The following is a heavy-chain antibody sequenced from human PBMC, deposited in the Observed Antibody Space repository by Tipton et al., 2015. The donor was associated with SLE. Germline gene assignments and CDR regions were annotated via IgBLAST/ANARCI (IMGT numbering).Heavy chain of an antibody. CDR1: GYSISSGHL. J-gene: IGHJ4*02. Sequence: TLSLTCTVSGYSISSGHLWGWTRQAPGKGLEWIASVFRSGTSHYNPSLKRRITISGDTSKNQFSLKLSSATATDTAVYYRARDSNNWNYGYFDAWGQGILVTVSS. V-gene: IGHV4-38-2*02. CDR3: ARDSNNWNYGYFDA. D-gene: IGHD1-7*01. CDR2: VFRSGTS.